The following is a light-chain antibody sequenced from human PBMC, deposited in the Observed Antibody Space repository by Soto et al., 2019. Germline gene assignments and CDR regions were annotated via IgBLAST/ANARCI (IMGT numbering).Light chain of an antibody. V-gene: IGKV1-9*01. CDR3: QQLNSYPPWT. CDR2: AAS. CDR1: QGISSY. Sequence: IQLTQSPSSLSASVGDRVTITCRASQGISSYLAWYQQKPGIAPKLLIYAASTLQSGVPSRFSGSGSGTDFTLTISSLQPEDFATYYCQQLNSYPPWTFGQGTKVETK. J-gene: IGKJ1*01.